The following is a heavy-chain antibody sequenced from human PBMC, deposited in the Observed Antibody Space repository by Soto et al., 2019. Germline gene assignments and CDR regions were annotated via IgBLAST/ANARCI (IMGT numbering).Heavy chain of an antibody. Sequence: QLQLVQSGAEVKKPGSSVKVSCKASGGTFSSYAISWVRQAPGQGLEWMGGIIPIFGTANYAQKFQGRVTITADESTSTAYMELSSLRSEDTAVYYCARVNCSSTSCYVGYYYYGMDVWGQGTTVTVSS. CDR3: ARVNCSSTSCYVGYYYYGMDV. V-gene: IGHV1-69*01. J-gene: IGHJ6*02. D-gene: IGHD2-2*01. CDR2: IIPIFGTA. CDR1: GGTFSSYA.